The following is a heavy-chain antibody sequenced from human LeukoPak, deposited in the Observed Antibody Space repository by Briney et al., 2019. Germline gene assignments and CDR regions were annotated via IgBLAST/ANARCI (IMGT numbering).Heavy chain of an antibody. V-gene: IGHV4-59*01. CDR2: IYSSERT. D-gene: IGHD2-2*01. CDR3: ARDSSAKFDY. J-gene: IGHJ4*02. Sequence: SETLSLTCTVSGDSITGYYWIWVRQPPGKGLEWIGHIYSSERTDYNPSLESRVSISVDTSKNHFSLKLNSVTAADTAVYYCARDSSAKFDYWGQGILVTVSS. CDR1: GDSITGYY.